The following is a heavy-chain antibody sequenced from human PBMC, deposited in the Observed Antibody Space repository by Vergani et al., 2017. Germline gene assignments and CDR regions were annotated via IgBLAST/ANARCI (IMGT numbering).Heavy chain of an antibody. CDR1: GFTVSSNY. J-gene: IGHJ4*02. Sequence: EVQLVVSGGGLIQPGGSLRLSCAASGFTVSSNYMSWVRQAPGKGLEWVSVIYSGGSTYYADSVKGRFTISRDNSKNTLYLQMNSLRAEDTAVYYCAREGNEGDDYRGNSVDYWGQGTLVTVSS. CDR2: IYSGGST. V-gene: IGHV3-53*01. CDR3: AREGNEGDDYRGNSVDY. D-gene: IGHD4-23*01.